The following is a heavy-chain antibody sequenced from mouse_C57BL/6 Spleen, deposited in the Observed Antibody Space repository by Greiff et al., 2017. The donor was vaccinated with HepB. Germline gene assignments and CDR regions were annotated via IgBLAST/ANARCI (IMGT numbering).Heavy chain of an antibody. CDR3: ARVRVTTVDY. CDR2: IYPSDSET. CDR1: GYTFTSYW. V-gene: IGHV1-61*01. J-gene: IGHJ2*01. Sequence: QVQLQQPGAELVRPGSSVKLSCKASGYTFTSYWMDWVKQRPGQGLEWIGNIYPSDSETHYNQKFKDKATLTVDKSSSTAYMQLSSLTSEDSAVYYCARVRVTTVDYWGQGTTLTVSS. D-gene: IGHD1-1*01.